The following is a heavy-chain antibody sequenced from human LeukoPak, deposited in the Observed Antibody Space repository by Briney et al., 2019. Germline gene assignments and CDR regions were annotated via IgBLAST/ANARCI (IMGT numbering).Heavy chain of an antibody. D-gene: IGHD6-6*01. CDR1: GGTFSSYA. CDR2: IIPIFGTA. J-gene: IGHJ4*02. Sequence: GASVKVSCKASGGTFSSYAISWVRQAPGQGLEWMGGIIPIFGTANYAQKFQGRVTITADESMSTAYMELSSLRSEDTAVYYCARSPPDLAARIDYWGQGTLVTVSS. V-gene: IGHV1-69*13. CDR3: ARSPPDLAARIDY.